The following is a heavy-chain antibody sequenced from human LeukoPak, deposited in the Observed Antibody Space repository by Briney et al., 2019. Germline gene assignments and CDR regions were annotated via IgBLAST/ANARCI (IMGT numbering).Heavy chain of an antibody. Sequence: GGSLRLSCAASGFTFGSYSMNWVRQAPGKGLEWVSSISSSSSYIYYADSVKGRFTISRDNAKNSLYLQMNSLRAEDTAVYYCARAGYTVTTVPPTRPEYYYYMDVWGKGTTVTVSS. J-gene: IGHJ6*03. CDR1: GFTFGSYS. D-gene: IGHD4-11*01. CDR2: ISSSSSYI. V-gene: IGHV3-21*01. CDR3: ARAGYTVTTVPPTRPEYYYYMDV.